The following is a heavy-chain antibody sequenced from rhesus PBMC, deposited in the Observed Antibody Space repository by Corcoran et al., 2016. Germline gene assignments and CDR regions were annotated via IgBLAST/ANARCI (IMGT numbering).Heavy chain of an antibody. CDR1: GSSINNGFF. D-gene: IGHD1-1*01. CDR2: ISGSSVNT. V-gene: IGHV4-99*01. J-gene: IGHJ4*01. CDR3: AILRAGK. Sequence: QVQLQESGPGLVKPSETLSLTCAVSGSSINNGFFWGWIRQPPGKGLEYIGYISGSSVNTYYNPALKSRVTSSKDTSKNQFSLKLRSVTAADTALYYCAILRAGKWGQGVLVTVSS.